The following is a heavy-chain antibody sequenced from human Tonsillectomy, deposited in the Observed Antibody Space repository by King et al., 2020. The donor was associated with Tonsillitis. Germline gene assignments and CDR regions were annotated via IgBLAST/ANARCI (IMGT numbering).Heavy chain of an antibody. Sequence: VQLVESGGGVVKPGGSLRLSCAASGFTFSDFYVTWIRQAPGKGLEWVSYISSSGSTKYYADSVKGRFSISRDNAKNSLYLQMNSLRAEDTAVYYCASGCSNFGCPPGYWGQGTLVTVSS. J-gene: IGHJ4*02. CDR3: ASGCSNFGCPPGY. D-gene: IGHD2-2*01. CDR1: GFTFSDFY. V-gene: IGHV3-11*01. CDR2: ISSSGSTK.